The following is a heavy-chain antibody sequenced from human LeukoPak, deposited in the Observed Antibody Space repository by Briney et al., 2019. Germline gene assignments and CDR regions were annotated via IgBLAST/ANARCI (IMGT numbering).Heavy chain of an antibody. D-gene: IGHD2-8*01. CDR3: AKCPPYCTNGVCYTQKYYFDY. V-gene: IGHV3-23*01. CDR1: GFTFSSYA. Sequence: GGSLRLSCAASGFTFSSYAMSWVRQAPGKGLEWVSAISGSGGSTYYADSVKGRFTISRDNSKNTLYLQMNSLRAEDTAVYYCAKCPPYCTNGVCYTQKYYFDYWGQGTLVTVSS. CDR2: ISGSGGST. J-gene: IGHJ4*02.